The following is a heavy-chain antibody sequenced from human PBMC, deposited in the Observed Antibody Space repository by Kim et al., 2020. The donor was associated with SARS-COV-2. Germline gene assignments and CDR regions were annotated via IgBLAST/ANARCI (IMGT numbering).Heavy chain of an antibody. V-gene: IGHV3-30-3*01. CDR2: ISYDGSNK. CDR1: GFTFSRYA. D-gene: IGHD3-16*01. Sequence: GGSQRLSCAASGFTFSRYAMHWVRQAPGKGLEWVAVISYDGSNKYYIDSVKGRFTISRDNSKNALFLQMDSLRAEDTAVYFCVRDWGFDYWGQGTLVTVSS. J-gene: IGHJ4*02. CDR3: VRDWGFDY.